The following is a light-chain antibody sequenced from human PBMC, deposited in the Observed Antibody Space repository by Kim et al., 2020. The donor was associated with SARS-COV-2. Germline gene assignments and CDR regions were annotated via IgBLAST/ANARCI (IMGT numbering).Light chain of an antibody. J-gene: IGKJ2*01. V-gene: IGKV3-20*01. Sequence: DMVLTQPPGTLSLSPGERATLSCRASQSVTSRHLAWYQQKPGQAPRLLISGASSRATGIPDRYSGSGSGTDFTLTISRLEPEDFAVYYWQQYGSSPFTFGQGTKLEI. CDR3: QQYGSSPFT. CDR2: GAS. CDR1: QSVTSRH.